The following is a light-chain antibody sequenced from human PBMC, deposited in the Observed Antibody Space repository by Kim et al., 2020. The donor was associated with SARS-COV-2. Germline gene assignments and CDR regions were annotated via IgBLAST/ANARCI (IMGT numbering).Light chain of an antibody. CDR2: GAS. V-gene: IGKV1-17*01. Sequence: ASVGDRVTIPCRASQDIRNDLGWYQQNPGRAPKRLIYGASSLQRGVPSRFSGIGSGPDFTLTITGVQPEDLATYFCLQLSIYPITFCQGTRREIK. CDR3: LQLSIYPIT. J-gene: IGKJ5*01. CDR1: QDIRND.